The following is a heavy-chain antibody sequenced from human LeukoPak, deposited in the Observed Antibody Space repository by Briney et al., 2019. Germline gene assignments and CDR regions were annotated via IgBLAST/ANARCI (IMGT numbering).Heavy chain of an antibody. CDR2: IWYDGSNK. J-gene: IGHJ4*02. CDR3: AREYYDSSGYYGESPFDY. Sequence: GGSLRLSCAASGFTFSSYGMHWVRQAPGKGLEWVAVIWYDGSNKYYADSVKGRFTISRDNSKNTLYLLMNSLRAEDTAVYYCAREYYDSSGYYGESPFDYWGQGTLVTVSS. D-gene: IGHD3-22*01. V-gene: IGHV3-33*01. CDR1: GFTFSSYG.